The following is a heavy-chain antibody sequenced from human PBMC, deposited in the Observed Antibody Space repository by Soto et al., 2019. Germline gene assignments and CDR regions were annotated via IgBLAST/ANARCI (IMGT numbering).Heavy chain of an antibody. CDR2: IYHSGST. D-gene: IGHD3-16*02. Sequence: QVQLQESGPGLVKPSGTLSLTCAVSGGSISSSNWWSWVRQPPGKGLEWIGEIYHSGSTNYNPSLKSRVTISVGNSGNQVSLELTSVAAADTAVYYCARCVSYRWVYWGQGTLVTGSS. V-gene: IGHV4-4*02. CDR3: ARCVSYRWVY. CDR1: GGSISSSNW. J-gene: IGHJ4*02.